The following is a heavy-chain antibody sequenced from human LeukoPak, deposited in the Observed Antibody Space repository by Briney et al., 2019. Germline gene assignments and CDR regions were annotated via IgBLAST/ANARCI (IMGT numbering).Heavy chain of an antibody. J-gene: IGHJ5*01. CDR1: GFTFSSYW. CDR3: ARSGNYGVNWFDP. CDR2: IKQDGSEK. V-gene: IGHV3-7*01. Sequence: GGSLRLSCAASGFTFSSYWMSWLRQAPGKGLEWVANIKQDGSEKYYVDSVKGRFTISRDNAENSLYLQMNSLRAEDTAMYYCARSGNYGVNWFDPWGQGTLVTVSS. D-gene: IGHD3-22*01.